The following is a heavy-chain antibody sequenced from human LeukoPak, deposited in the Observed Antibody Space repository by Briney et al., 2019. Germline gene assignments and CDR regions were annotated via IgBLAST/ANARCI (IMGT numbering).Heavy chain of an antibody. V-gene: IGHV3-23*01. Sequence: GGSLRLSCATSGFTFSRYAMSWVRQAPGKGLEWVSEISGSGGSTDYADSVKGRSTISRDNFKNTLHLQMNSLRAEDTALYYCAKAVSSGGSHYSAVDYWGQGTLVTVSS. J-gene: IGHJ4*02. CDR1: GFTFSRYA. CDR3: AKAVSSGGSHYSAVDY. CDR2: ISGSGGST. D-gene: IGHD2-15*01.